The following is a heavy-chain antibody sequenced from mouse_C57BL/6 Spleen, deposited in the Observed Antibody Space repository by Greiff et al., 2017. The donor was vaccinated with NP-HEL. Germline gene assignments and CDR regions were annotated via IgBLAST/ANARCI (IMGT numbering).Heavy chain of an antibody. CDR3: AREGYDDGFDY. CDR1: GYTFTDYY. D-gene: IGHD2-2*01. V-gene: IGHV1-76*01. Sequence: QVQLQQSGAELVRPGASVKLSCKASGYTFTDYYINWVKQRPGQGLEWIARIYPGSGNTYYNEKFKGKATLTAEKSSSTAYMQLSSLTSEGSAVYFCAREGYDDGFDYWGQGTTLTVSS. J-gene: IGHJ2*01. CDR2: IYPGSGNT.